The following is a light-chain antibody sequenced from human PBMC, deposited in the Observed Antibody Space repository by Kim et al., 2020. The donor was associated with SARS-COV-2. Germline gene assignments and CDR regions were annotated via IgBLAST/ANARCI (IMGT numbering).Light chain of an antibody. CDR1: RSDVGSYDL. CDR2: DVT. J-gene: IGLJ1*01. Sequence: GQSITISCTGSRSDVGSYDLVSWYQHNPGKAPILMIYDVTKRPSGVSNRFSGSKSGNTATLTISGLQTEDEADYFCCSYAGRSSFVFGTGTKVTVL. V-gene: IGLV2-23*02. CDR3: CSYAGRSSFV.